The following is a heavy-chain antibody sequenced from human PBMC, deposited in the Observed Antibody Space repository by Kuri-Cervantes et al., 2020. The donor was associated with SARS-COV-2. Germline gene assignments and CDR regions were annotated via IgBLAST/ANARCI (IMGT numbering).Heavy chain of an antibody. D-gene: IGHD6-13*01. Sequence: GSLRLSCTVSGGPISSYYWSWIRQPAGKGLEWIGRIYTSGSTNYNPSLKSRVTMSVDTSKNQFSLKLSSVTAADTAVYYCARDLSAGPNWFDPWGQGTLVTVSS. CDR2: IYTSGST. CDR3: ARDLSAGPNWFDP. V-gene: IGHV4-4*07. J-gene: IGHJ5*02. CDR1: GGPISSYY.